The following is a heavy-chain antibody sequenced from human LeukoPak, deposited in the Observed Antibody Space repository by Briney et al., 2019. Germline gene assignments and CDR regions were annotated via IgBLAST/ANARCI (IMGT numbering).Heavy chain of an antibody. CDR3: ATDPTTVGAFDI. J-gene: IGHJ3*02. Sequence: APVKVSCKVSGYTLTELSMHWVRQAPGKGLEWMGGFDPEDGETIYAQKFQGRVTMTEDTSTDTAYMELSSLRSEDTAVYYCATDPTTVGAFDIWGQGTMVTVSS. CDR2: FDPEDGET. V-gene: IGHV1-24*01. D-gene: IGHD4-11*01. CDR1: GYTLTELS.